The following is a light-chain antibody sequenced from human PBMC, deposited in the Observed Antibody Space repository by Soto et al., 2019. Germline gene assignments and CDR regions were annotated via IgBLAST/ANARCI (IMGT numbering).Light chain of an antibody. J-gene: IGKJ3*01. Sequence: EILMTQSPATLSVSPGERVTLSCRASQSLNRNLAWYQQKPGQAPRLIIYGASTRASGIPARSSGSGSGTEFTLPISSLQSEDFALYSCQPYNDWPPAFPFRPGTKVDL. V-gene: IGKV3D-15*01. CDR1: QSLNRN. CDR3: QPYNDWPPAFP. CDR2: GAS.